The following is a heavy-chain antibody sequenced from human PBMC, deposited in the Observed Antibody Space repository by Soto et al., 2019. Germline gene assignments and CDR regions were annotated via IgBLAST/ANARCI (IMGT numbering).Heavy chain of an antibody. CDR3: AHSYIVVVPAAIHPFDY. V-gene: IGHV2-5*02. D-gene: IGHD2-2*01. CDR1: GFSLSTSGVG. J-gene: IGHJ4*02. CDR2: IYWDDDK. Sequence: SGPTLVNPTQTLTLTCTFSGFSLSTSGVGVGWIRQPPGKALEWLALIYWDDDKRYSPSLKSRLTITKDTSKNQVVLTMTNMDPVDTATYYCAHSYIVVVPAAIHPFDYWGQGTLVTVSS.